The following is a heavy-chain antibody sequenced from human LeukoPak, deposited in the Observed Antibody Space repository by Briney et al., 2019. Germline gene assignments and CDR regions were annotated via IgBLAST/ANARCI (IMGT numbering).Heavy chain of an antibody. V-gene: IGHV3-23*01. CDR2: ISGSSGST. Sequence: AGGSLRLSCAASGFTFSSYAMSWVRQAPGKGLEWVSVISGSSGSTYYADSVKGRFTISKDNSKNTLYLQMNSLRAEDTAVYYCAKEGGQWLPNYFDYWGQGTLVTVSS. CDR3: AKEGGQWLPNYFDY. D-gene: IGHD6-19*01. CDR1: GFTFSSYA. J-gene: IGHJ4*02.